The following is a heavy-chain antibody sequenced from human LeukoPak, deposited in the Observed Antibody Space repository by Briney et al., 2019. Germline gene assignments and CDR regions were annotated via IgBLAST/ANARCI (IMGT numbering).Heavy chain of an antibody. Sequence: KGLEWIGEINHSGSTNYNPSLKSRVTISVDTSKNQFSLKLSSVTAADTAVYYCAREVTTVSSFDYWGQGTLVTVSS. J-gene: IGHJ4*02. CDR2: INHSGST. CDR3: AREVTTVSSFDY. D-gene: IGHD4-17*01. V-gene: IGHV4-34*01.